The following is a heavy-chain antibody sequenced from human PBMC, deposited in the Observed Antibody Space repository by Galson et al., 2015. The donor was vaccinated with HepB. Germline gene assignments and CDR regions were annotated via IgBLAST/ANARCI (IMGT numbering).Heavy chain of an antibody. CDR2: IDPSDSYT. V-gene: IGHV5-10-1*01. D-gene: IGHD4-17*01. CDR1: GYSFTSYW. J-gene: IGHJ4*02. CDR3: VTADYGDYVPWDY. Sequence: QSGAEVKKPGESLRISCKGSGYSFTSYWISWVRQMPGKGLEWMGRIDPSDSYTNYSPSFQGHVTISADKSISTAYLQWSSLKASDTAMYYCVTADYGDYVPWDYWGQGTLVTVSS.